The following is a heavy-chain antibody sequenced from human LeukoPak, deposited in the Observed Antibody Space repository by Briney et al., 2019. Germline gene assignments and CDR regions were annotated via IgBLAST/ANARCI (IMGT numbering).Heavy chain of an antibody. D-gene: IGHD6-19*01. Sequence: GRSLRLSCAASGFTFIGHGMHWVRQAPGKGLEWVAVISYDGSNKYYADSVKGRFTISRDNSKNTLYLQMNSLRAEDTAVYYCAKGAPEQWLVLNYWGQGTLVTVSS. CDR2: ISYDGSNK. V-gene: IGHV3-30*18. CDR3: AKGAPEQWLVLNY. J-gene: IGHJ4*02. CDR1: GFTFIGHG.